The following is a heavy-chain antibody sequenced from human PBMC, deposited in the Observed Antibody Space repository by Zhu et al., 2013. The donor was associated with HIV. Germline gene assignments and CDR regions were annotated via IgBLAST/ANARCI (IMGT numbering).Heavy chain of an antibody. D-gene: IGHD3-16*02. J-gene: IGHJ4*02. CDR1: GGSFSGYY. Sequence: QVQLQQWGAGLLKPSETLSLTCAVYGGSFSGYYWSWIRQPPGKGLEWIGEINHSGSTNYNPSLKSRVTISVDTSKNQFSLKLSSVTAADTAVYYCARGAWKGELSSGFDYWGQGTLVTVSS. CDR3: ARGAWKGELSSGFDY. CDR2: INHSGST. V-gene: IGHV4-34*01.